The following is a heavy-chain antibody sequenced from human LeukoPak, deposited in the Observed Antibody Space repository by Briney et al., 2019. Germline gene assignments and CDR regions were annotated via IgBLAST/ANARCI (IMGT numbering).Heavy chain of an antibody. CDR3: AGRRKEAAAFDD. V-gene: IGHV3-66*01. Sequence: GGSLRLSCAASGFAVSVNYMTWVRLTPGKGLEWVSLLHSDGTTYYAESVKGRFTISTDNSKNTLYLQVNSLRVEDTALYYCAGRRKEAAAFDDWGQGTLVTVSS. CDR2: LHSDGTT. CDR1: GFAVSVNY. J-gene: IGHJ4*02. D-gene: IGHD6-13*01.